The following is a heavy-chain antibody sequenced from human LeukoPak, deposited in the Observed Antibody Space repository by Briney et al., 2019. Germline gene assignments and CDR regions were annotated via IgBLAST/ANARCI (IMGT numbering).Heavy chain of an antibody. CDR2: AKQDGSET. J-gene: IGHJ3*02. V-gene: IGHV3-7*01. Sequence: GGSLRLSCAASGFSFSNYWMSWVRQAPGKGLEWVGHAKQDGSETYYVDSVKGRFTVSRDNAKNSLFLQMNSLRVEDTAMYYCARDLPSSGYWYRDAFDIWGQGAMVTVS. CDR1: GFSFSNYW. D-gene: IGHD3-22*01. CDR3: ARDLPSSGYWYRDAFDI.